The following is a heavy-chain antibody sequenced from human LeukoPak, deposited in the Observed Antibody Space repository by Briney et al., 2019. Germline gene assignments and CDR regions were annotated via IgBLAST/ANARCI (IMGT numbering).Heavy chain of an antibody. J-gene: IGHJ4*02. CDR3: AKDMNTVTTTFDY. Sequence: GGSLRLSCAASGFTFSSSAMGWVRQAPGKGLEWVAVISNDATKKYYADSVKGRSTISRDNSENTLYLQMNSLRAEDTAVYYCAKDMNTVTTTFDYWGQGTLVTVSS. V-gene: IGHV3-30*18. CDR1: GFTFSSSA. CDR2: ISNDATKK. D-gene: IGHD4-17*01.